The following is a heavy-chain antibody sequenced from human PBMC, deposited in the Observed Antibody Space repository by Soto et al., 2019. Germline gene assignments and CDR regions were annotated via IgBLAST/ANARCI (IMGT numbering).Heavy chain of an antibody. V-gene: IGHV3-23*01. CDR3: ATFPVYDPHTSGWYYFDY. CDR2: ISASGGST. D-gene: IGHD6-19*01. Sequence: EVQLLESGGGLVQPGGSLRLSCAASGFTFNNYVMTWVRQAPGKGLEWVSAISASGGSTYYADSVKGRFTIFRDNSKNTLYLQMNSPRVEDTAVYFCATFPVYDPHTSGWYYFDYWGHGTLVTVSS. J-gene: IGHJ4*01. CDR1: GFTFNNYV.